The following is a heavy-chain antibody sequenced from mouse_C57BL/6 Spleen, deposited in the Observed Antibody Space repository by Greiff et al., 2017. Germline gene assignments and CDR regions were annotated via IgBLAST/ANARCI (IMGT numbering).Heavy chain of an antibody. CDR2: IDPENGDT. Sequence: VQLQQSGAELVRPGASVKLSCTASGFNIKDDYMHWVKQRPGQGLEWIGWIDPENGDTEYASKFQGKATITADTSSNTAYLQLSSLTSEDTAVYYCTTGGTTVAFDYWGQGTTLTVSS. J-gene: IGHJ2*01. D-gene: IGHD1-1*01. CDR1: GFNIKDDY. V-gene: IGHV14-4*01. CDR3: TTGGTTVAFDY.